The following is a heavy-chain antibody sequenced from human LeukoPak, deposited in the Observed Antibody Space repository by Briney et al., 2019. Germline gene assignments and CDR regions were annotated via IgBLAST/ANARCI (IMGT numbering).Heavy chain of an antibody. V-gene: IGHV1-46*01. CDR3: ARAPRRDHWTTNGVCYYFDY. D-gene: IGHD2-8*01. CDR1: GYTFTSYF. Sequence: ASVKVSCKASGYTFTSYFMHWVRQAPGQGLEWMGIINPSGGSTSYAQKFQGRVTMTGDTSTSTVYMELSSLRSEDTAVYYCARAPRRDHWTTNGVCYYFDYWGQGTLVTVSS. CDR2: INPSGGST. J-gene: IGHJ4*02.